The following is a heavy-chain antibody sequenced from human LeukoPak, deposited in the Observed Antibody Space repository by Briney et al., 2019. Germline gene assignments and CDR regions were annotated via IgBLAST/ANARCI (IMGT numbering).Heavy chain of an antibody. J-gene: IGHJ4*02. V-gene: IGHV4-59*01. CDR2: IYYSGST. CDR1: GGSISSYY. CDR3: ARGLWVRGYYFDY. Sequence: SETLSLTCSVSGGSISSYYWSWIRQPPGKGREWIGYIYYSGSTNYNPSLKSRVTISVDTSKNQFSLKLSSATAADTAVYYCARGLWVRGYYFDYWGQGTLVTVSA. D-gene: IGHD3-10*01.